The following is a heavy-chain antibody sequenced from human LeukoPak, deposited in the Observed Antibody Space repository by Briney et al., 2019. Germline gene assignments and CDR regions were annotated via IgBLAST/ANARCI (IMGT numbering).Heavy chain of an antibody. J-gene: IGHJ4*02. CDR2: FDTGFGT. V-gene: IGHV3-23*01. Sequence: GGSLRLYCAASGFTFSTASLHWVRQAPGRGLEWVSAFDTGFGTYYPDSLRGRFTISRDNSKNTLFLQMNSLRAEDTAVYYCARSSGWWSLDYWGQGTLVTVSS. CDR3: ARSSGWWSLDY. CDR1: GFTFSTAS. D-gene: IGHD6-19*01.